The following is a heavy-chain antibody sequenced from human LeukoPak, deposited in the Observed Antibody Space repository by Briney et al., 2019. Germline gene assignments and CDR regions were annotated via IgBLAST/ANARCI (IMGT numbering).Heavy chain of an antibody. Sequence: ASVKVSCKASGYTFANYGISWVRQAPGQGLEWMGWISVYNGNTNYAQKLQGRVTMTTDTSTNTAYMELRSLRSDDTAVYYCARDHTIGYCSGGSCYPFSTPLDYWGQGTLVTVSS. CDR1: GYTFANYG. V-gene: IGHV1-18*01. CDR2: ISVYNGNT. J-gene: IGHJ4*02. D-gene: IGHD2-15*01. CDR3: ARDHTIGYCSGGSCYPFSTPLDY.